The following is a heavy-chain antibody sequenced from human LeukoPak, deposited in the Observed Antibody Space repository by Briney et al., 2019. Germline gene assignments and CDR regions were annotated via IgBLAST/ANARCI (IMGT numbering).Heavy chain of an antibody. V-gene: IGHV1-69*13. CDR3: ARESSSWYYFDY. J-gene: IGHJ4*02. D-gene: IGHD6-13*01. Sequence: SVKVSCKASGGTFSSYAISWVRQAPGQGLEWMGGIIPIFGTANYAQKFQGRVTITADESTSTAYMELSSLRSEDTAVYYCARESSSWYYFDYWGQGILVTVSS. CDR1: GGTFSSYA. CDR2: IIPIFGTA.